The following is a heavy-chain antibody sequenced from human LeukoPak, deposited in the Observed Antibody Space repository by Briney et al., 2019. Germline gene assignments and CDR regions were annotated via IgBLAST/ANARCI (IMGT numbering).Heavy chain of an antibody. D-gene: IGHD5-24*01. Sequence: GASVKVSCKASGYSFSQYAMHWVRQAPGQRFEWMGWINGGNGHTRYSPKFQGRVTITRDTATTTAYMELSSLRSEDTAAYYCARDQDGYKGLDAFDMWGQGTMVTVSA. J-gene: IGHJ3*02. CDR2: INGGNGHT. CDR1: GYSFSQYA. CDR3: ARDQDGYKGLDAFDM. V-gene: IGHV1-3*01.